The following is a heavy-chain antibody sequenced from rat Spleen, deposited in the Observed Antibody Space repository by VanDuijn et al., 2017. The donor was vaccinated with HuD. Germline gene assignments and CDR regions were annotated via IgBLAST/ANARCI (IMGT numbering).Heavy chain of an antibody. CDR1: GFTFRNYG. D-gene: IGHD1-4*01. CDR2: ISSDGGRN. CDR3: SPLPGHNLDY. Sequence: EVQLVESGGGLVQPGRSLKLSCAASGFTFRNYGMAWVRQTPTKGLEWVASISSDGGRNFYRDSVKGRFTISRDNAKSSLYLQMDSLRSGDTATYYCSPLPGHNLDYWGQGVMVTVSS. J-gene: IGHJ2*01. V-gene: IGHV5-29*01.